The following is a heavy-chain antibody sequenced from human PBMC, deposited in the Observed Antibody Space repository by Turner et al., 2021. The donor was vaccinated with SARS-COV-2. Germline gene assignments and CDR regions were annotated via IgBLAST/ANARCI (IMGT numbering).Heavy chain of an antibody. CDR2: ISPSGGTT. J-gene: IGHJ4*02. V-gene: IGHV3-23*01. CDR1: GSIPNNEA. Sequence: EVQLLESGGGLVQPGGSLRLSCAAPGSIPNNEAMSWVPLAPGEGLEWVSSISPSGGTTYYAGSVKGRFTISRDKSKNTVYLEMTSLKLEDTAVYYCAKDPGLGTGLSKDYWGQGTLVIVSS. D-gene: IGHD3-10*01. CDR3: AKDPGLGTGLSKDY.